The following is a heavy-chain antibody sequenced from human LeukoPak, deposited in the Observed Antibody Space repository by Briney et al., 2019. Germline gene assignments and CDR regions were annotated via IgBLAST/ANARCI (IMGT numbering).Heavy chain of an antibody. CDR2: IYYSGST. CDR1: GGSISSSSYY. J-gene: IGHJ3*02. CDR3: ARDAPLSRYYDFWSGYFQASGDDAFDI. D-gene: IGHD3-3*01. Sequence: SETLSLTCTVSGGSISSSSYYWGWIRQPPGKGLEWIGSIYYSGSTYYNPSLKSRVTISVDTSKSQFSLKLSSVTAADTAVYYCARDAPLSRYYDFWSGYFQASGDDAFDIWGQGTMVTVSS. V-gene: IGHV4-39*07.